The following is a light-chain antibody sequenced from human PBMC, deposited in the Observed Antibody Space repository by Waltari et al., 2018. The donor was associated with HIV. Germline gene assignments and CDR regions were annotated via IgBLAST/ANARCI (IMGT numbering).Light chain of an antibody. Sequence: QSALTQPASVSGSPGQSITISCPAASRHFSCYNYVSWYQQHPGKAPTLMIYDVSQRPSGVSNRFSGSKSGNTASLTISGLQAEDEADYYCCSYAGSSTLHVFGTGTKVTVL. V-gene: IGLV2-23*02. CDR3: CSYAGSSTLHV. CDR1: SRHFSCYNY. CDR2: DVS. J-gene: IGLJ1*01.